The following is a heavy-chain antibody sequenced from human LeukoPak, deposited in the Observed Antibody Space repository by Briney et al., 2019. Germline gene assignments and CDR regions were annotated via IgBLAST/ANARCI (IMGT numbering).Heavy chain of an antibody. J-gene: IGHJ4*02. Sequence: SVKVSCKASGFTFTSSAVQWVRQARGQRLEWIGWIVVGSGNTNYAPNFQETVTITRDMSTSTAYMELSSLRSEDTAVYYCAAGDLRWELLHNWGQGTLVTVSS. D-gene: IGHD1-26*01. V-gene: IGHV1-58*01. CDR1: GFTFTSSA. CDR2: IVVGSGNT. CDR3: AAGDLRWELLHN.